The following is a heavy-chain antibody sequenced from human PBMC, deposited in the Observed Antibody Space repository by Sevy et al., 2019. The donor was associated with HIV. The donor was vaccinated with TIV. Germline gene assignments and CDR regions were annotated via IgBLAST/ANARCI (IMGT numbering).Heavy chain of an antibody. Sequence: ASVKVSCKASGYTFTGYYMHWVRQAPGQGLEWMGRINPNSGGTNYAQKFQGRVTMTRDTSISTAYMERSRLRSDDTAVYYCARVRGYDSSGYYKGVAFDIWGQGTMVTVSS. V-gene: IGHV1-2*06. CDR1: GYTFTGYY. CDR3: ARVRGYDSSGYYKGVAFDI. D-gene: IGHD3-22*01. CDR2: INPNSGGT. J-gene: IGHJ3*02.